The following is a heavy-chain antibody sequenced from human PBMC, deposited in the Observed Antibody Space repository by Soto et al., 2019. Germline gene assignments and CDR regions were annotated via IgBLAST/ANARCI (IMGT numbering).Heavy chain of an antibody. CDR1: GGTFSSYA. CDR3: AGPGFCSGGSCTLNYYYYYGMDV. CDR2: IIPIFGTA. J-gene: IGHJ6*02. Sequence: QVQLVQSGAEVKKPGSSVKVSWKASGGTFSSYASSWVRQAPGQWLEWMGGIIPIFGTADYAQKFQGRVTITADESTSTAYMELSSLRSEDTAVYYCAGPGFCSGGSCTLNYYYYYGMDVWGQGTTVTVSS. D-gene: IGHD2-15*01. V-gene: IGHV1-69*12.